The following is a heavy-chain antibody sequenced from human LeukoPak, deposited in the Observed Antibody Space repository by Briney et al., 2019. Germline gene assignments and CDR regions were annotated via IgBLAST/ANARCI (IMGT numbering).Heavy chain of an antibody. V-gene: IGHV4-59*12. D-gene: IGHD4-17*01. CDR1: GGSISSSY. J-gene: IGHJ4*02. CDR3: ARGRYGDLPLDY. Sequence: PETLSLTCTVSGGSISSSYWSWIRQPPGKGLEWIGYIYYSGSPNYNPSLKSRVTISVDTSKNQFSLKLSSVTAADTAVYYCARGRYGDLPLDYWGQGTLVTVSS. CDR2: IYYSGSP.